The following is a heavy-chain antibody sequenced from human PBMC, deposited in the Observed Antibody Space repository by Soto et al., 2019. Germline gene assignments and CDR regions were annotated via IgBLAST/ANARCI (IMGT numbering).Heavy chain of an antibody. CDR2: IYYSGST. CDR1: GGSISSYY. Sequence: PSETLSLTWTVSGGSISSYYWSWIRQPPGKGLEWIGYIYYSGSTNYNPSLKSRVTISVDTSKNQFSLKLSSVTAADTAVYYCARATHFDYWGQGTLVTVSS. J-gene: IGHJ4*02. CDR3: ARATHFDY. V-gene: IGHV4-59*01.